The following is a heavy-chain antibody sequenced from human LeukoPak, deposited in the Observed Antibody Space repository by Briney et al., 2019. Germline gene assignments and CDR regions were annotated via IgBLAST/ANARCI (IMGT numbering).Heavy chain of an antibody. CDR1: GYPFTGDY. Sequence: ASVKVSCKAPGYPFTGDYIHWVGQAPGQGLEWMGRTNPNNGATDYAQMLQGRVTMTRDTSISTAYMELSRLKSDDTAMYYCASRWSIAVAGTGDDFDHWGQGTLVTVSS. D-gene: IGHD6-19*01. CDR2: TNPNNGAT. CDR3: ASRWSIAVAGTGDDFDH. J-gene: IGHJ4*02. V-gene: IGHV1-2*06.